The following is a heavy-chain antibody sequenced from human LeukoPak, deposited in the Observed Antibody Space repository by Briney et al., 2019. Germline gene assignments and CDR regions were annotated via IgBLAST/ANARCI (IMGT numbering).Heavy chain of an antibody. Sequence: ASMKVSCKASGYTFTSYDINWVRQATGQGLEWMGWMNPNSGNTGYAQKFQGRVTIPRNTSISTAYMELSSLRSEDTAVYYCARFRYCSSTSCYTGGRKRNDYWGQGTLVTVSS. V-gene: IGHV1-8*03. CDR2: MNPNSGNT. CDR1: GYTFTSYD. D-gene: IGHD2-2*02. CDR3: ARFRYCSSTSCYTGGRKRNDY. J-gene: IGHJ4*02.